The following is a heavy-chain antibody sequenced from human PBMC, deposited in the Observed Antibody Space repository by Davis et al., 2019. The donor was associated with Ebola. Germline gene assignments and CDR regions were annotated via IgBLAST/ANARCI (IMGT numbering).Heavy chain of an antibody. D-gene: IGHD3-10*01. CDR3: ARDAVVSRGELDF. CDR1: GGSMTTYY. CDR2: INYTGST. V-gene: IGHV4-59*01. Sequence: SETLSLTCTVSGGSMTTYYWSWIRQPPGKGLEWIGYINYTGSTNYNRSLESRVTIAVDTSKNQLSLKLRSVTAADTAVYYCARDAVVSRGELDFWGQGTLVTGSS. J-gene: IGHJ4*02.